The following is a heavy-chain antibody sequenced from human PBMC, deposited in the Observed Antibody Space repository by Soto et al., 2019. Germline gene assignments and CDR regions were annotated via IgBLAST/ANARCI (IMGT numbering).Heavy chain of an antibody. Sequence: EVHLVESGGGLFQPGGSLRLSCAASGFTFSSYWMHWVRQAPGKGLVWVSRIRSDGSNAEYADSVKGRFTISRDNAXNXVYLQMNSLRVEDTAVYYCARGDGDYHDGNGYLGRHWGQGTLVTVSS. J-gene: IGHJ4*02. CDR2: IRSDGSNA. CDR1: GFTFSSYW. CDR3: ARGDGDYHDGNGYLGRH. V-gene: IGHV3-74*01. D-gene: IGHD3-22*01.